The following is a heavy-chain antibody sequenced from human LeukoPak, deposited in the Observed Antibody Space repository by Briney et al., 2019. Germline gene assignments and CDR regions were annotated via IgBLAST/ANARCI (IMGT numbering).Heavy chain of an antibody. CDR3: ASGQTLLWFGEL. J-gene: IGHJ2*01. CDR2: IYYSGST. Sequence: APQTLSLTCTVSGGSISSGGYYWSWIRQHPGRGLEWIGYIYYSGSTYYNPSLKSRVTISVDTSKNQFSLKLSSVTAADTAVYYCASGQTLLWFGELWGRGTLVTVSS. CDR1: GGSISSGGYY. D-gene: IGHD3-10*01. V-gene: IGHV4-31*03.